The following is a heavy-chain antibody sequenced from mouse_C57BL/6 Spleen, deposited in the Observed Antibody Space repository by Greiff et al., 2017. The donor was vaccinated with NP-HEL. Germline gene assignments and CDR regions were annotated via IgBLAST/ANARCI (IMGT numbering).Heavy chain of an antibody. CDR2: ISYDGSN. CDR1: GYSITSGYY. J-gene: IGHJ3*01. D-gene: IGHD2-3*01. CDR3: AMGDGYTRFAY. V-gene: IGHV3-6*01. Sequence: DVQLQESGPGLVKPSQSLSLTCSVTGYSITSGYYWNWIRQFPGNKLEWMGYISYDGSNNYNPSLKNRISITRDTSKNQFFLKLNSVTTEDTATYYCAMGDGYTRFAYWGQGTLVTVSA.